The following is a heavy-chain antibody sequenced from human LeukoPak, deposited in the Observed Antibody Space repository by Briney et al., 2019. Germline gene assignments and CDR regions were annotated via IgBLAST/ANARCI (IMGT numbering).Heavy chain of an antibody. CDR2: IIHIFGTA. V-gene: IGHV1-69*05. D-gene: IGHD3-10*01. Sequence: SVKVSCKASGGTFSSYAISWVRQAPGQGLEWMGGIIHIFGTANYAQKFQGRVTITTDESTSTAYMELSSLRSEDTAVYYCARATYYYGSGSYFPFDYWGQGTLVTVSS. CDR1: GGTFSSYA. CDR3: ARATYYYGSGSYFPFDY. J-gene: IGHJ4*02.